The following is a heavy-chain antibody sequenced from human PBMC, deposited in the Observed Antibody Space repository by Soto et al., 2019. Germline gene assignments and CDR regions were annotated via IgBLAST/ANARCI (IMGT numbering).Heavy chain of an antibody. CDR2: IIPIFGTA. CDR3: ARDGSWFGELIGQAHP. Sequence: QVQLVQSGAEVKKPGSSVKVSCKASGGTFSSYAISWVRQAPGQGLEWMGGIIPIFGTANYAQKFQGRVTITADESTSTAYIELSILRSDDTAVHYCARDGSWFGELIGQAHPWGQGTLVTVSS. CDR1: GGTFSSYA. V-gene: IGHV1-69*01. J-gene: IGHJ5*02. D-gene: IGHD3-10*01.